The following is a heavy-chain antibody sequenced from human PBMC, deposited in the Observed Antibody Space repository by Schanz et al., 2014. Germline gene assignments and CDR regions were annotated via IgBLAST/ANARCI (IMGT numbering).Heavy chain of an antibody. CDR3: ARKMKLGVYGGKGHDSLDI. CDR2: IKSDGSST. D-gene: IGHD4-17*01. V-gene: IGHV3-74*02. J-gene: IGHJ3*02. CDR1: GFTFSSHW. Sequence: EVQLLESGGGLVQPGGSLRLSCAASGFTFSSHWMHWVRQDPGKGLVWVSRIKSDGSSTSYADSVKGRFTISRDNAKNTLYLQMNTLRAEDTAVYYCARKMKLGVYGGKGHDSLDIWGQGTMVTVSS.